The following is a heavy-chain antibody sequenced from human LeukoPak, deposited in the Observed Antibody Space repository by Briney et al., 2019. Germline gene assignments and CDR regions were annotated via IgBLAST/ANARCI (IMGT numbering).Heavy chain of an antibody. D-gene: IGHD6-6*01. CDR2: IYYSGST. J-gene: IGHJ3*02. CDR3: ARVEYSSSSGAFDI. CDR1: GGSISSGDYY. V-gene: IGHV4-61*08. Sequence: PSETLSLTCTVSGGSISSGDYYWSWIRQPPGKGLEWIGYIYYSGSTNYNPSLKSRVTISVDTSKNQFSLKLSSVTAADTAVYYCARVEYSSSSGAFDIWGQGTMVTVSS.